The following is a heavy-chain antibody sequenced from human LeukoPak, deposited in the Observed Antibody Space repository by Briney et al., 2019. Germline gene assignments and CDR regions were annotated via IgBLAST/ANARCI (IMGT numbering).Heavy chain of an antibody. CDR1: GFTFSTFW. CDR3: ARVGLGYCSSTSCHNWFDP. J-gene: IGHJ5*02. V-gene: IGHV3-7*01. CDR2: IKQDGNEK. D-gene: IGHD2-2*01. Sequence: GGSLRLSCAASGFTFSTFWMSWVRQAPGKGLEWVANIKQDGNEKFYVDSVKGRFTISRDNAKNSLYLQMNSLRAEDTAVYYCARVGLGYCSSTSCHNWFDPWGQGTLVTVSS.